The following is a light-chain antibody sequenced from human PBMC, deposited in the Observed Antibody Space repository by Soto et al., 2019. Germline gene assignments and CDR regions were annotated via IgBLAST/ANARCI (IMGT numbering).Light chain of an antibody. CDR1: QSVDSF. V-gene: IGKV3-11*01. CDR3: QQYGSAPFT. Sequence: EIVLTQSPASLSLSPGERATLSCRASQSVDSFLAWYQQKPGRTPRLLIYDTSNRATGIPARFSGSGSGTDFTLTISRLEPEDFAVYFCQQYGSAPFTFGPGTRVEI. CDR2: DTS. J-gene: IGKJ3*01.